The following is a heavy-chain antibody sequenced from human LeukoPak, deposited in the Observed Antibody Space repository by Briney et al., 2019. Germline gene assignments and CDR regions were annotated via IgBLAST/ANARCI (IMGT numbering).Heavy chain of an antibody. D-gene: IGHD1-26*01. J-gene: IGHJ4*02. V-gene: IGHV3-21*01. CDR2: ISSSSSYI. CDR3: ARLGSGSYKTGFDY. Sequence: GGSLTLSGAASGFTCSSYSMNWVRPAPGKGLEWVSSISSSSSYIYYADSVKGRFTISRDNAKNSLYLQMNSLRAEDTAVYYCARLGSGSYKTGFDYWGQGTLVTVSS. CDR1: GFTCSSYS.